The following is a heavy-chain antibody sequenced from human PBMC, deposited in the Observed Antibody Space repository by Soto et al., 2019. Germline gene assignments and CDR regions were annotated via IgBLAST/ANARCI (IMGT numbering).Heavy chain of an antibody. Sequence: QVQLVQSGAEVKKPGASVKVSCKASGYTFTGHYIHWVRQAPEQGPEWMGEIGPETGATRYAEKFQGRVTMTRDMSITTVYMELNNLSPDDTAVYYCGRGRSGQIVVFYWGQGTPVTVSS. J-gene: IGHJ4*02. V-gene: IGHV1-2*02. CDR2: IGPETGAT. CDR1: GYTFTGHY. D-gene: IGHD1-26*01. CDR3: GRGRSGQIVVFY.